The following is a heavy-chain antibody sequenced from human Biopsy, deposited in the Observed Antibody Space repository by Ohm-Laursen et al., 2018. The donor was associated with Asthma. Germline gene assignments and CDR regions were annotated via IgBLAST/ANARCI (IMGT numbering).Heavy chain of an antibody. J-gene: IGHJ3*02. CDR3: ARAYGGSFFSGSFDI. CDR2: IYSGGVT. Sequence: SLRLSCTASGSTVSTHGMSWVRQPPGKGLEWVLVIYSGGVTYYADSVQGRVTISRDNSKNTLSLQMNSLRAEDTAVYYCARAYGGSFFSGSFDIWGQGTMVTVSS. D-gene: IGHD4-23*01. CDR1: GSTVSTHG. V-gene: IGHV3-53*01.